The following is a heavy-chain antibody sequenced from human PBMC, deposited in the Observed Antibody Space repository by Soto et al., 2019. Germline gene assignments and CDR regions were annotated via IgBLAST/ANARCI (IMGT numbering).Heavy chain of an antibody. V-gene: IGHV1-69*01. CDR1: GGTFSSYA. CDR3: ASTPRRVRGVPGWYFDL. D-gene: IGHD3-10*01. J-gene: IGHJ2*01. Sequence: QVQLVQSGAEVKKPGSSVKVSCKASGGTFSSYAISWVRQAPGQGLEWMGGLIPIFGTANYAQKFQGRVTITADESTSTAYMELSSLRSEDTAVYYCASTPRRVRGVPGWYFDLWGRGTLVTVSS. CDR2: LIPIFGTA.